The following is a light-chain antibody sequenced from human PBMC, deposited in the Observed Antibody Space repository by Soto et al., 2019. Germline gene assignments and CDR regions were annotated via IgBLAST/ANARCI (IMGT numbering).Light chain of an antibody. CDR3: QSYDSSLSGVL. Sequence: QSVLTQPPSMSGAPGQRVTISCTGSSSNIGAGYDVPWYQLLPGAAPKLLIYGNTNRPSGVPDRFSGSKSGTSASLAITGLQAEDEAVYYCQSYDSSLSGVLFGGGTQLTVL. J-gene: IGLJ2*01. V-gene: IGLV1-40*01. CDR2: GNT. CDR1: SSNIGAGYD.